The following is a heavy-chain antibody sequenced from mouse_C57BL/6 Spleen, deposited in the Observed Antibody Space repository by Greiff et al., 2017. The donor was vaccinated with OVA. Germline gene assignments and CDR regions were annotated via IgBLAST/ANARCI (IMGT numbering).Heavy chain of an antibody. CDR1: GYTFTRYW. D-gene: IGHD1-1*01. CDR3: ARRHYGSSRDYFDY. J-gene: IGHJ2*01. V-gene: IGHV1-52*01. Sequence: VQLQQPGAELVRPGSSVKLSCKASGYTFTRYWMHWVKQRPIQGLEWIGNIDPSDSETHYNQKFKDKATLTVDKSSSTAYMQLSSLTSEDSAVYYCARRHYGSSRDYFDYWGQGTTLTVSS. CDR2: IDPSDSET.